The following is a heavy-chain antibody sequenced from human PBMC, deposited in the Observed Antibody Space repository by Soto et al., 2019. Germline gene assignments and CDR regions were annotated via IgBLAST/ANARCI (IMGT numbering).Heavy chain of an antibody. Sequence: VPLVESGGGLVQPGGSLRLSCAASGFTFSSYSMNWVRQAPGKGLEWVSYISSSSSTIYYADSVKGRFTISRDNAKNSLYLQMNSLRAEDTAVYYCAREGDDYGDYIIDYWGQGTLVTVSS. CDR3: AREGDDYGDYIIDY. CDR2: ISSSSSTI. V-gene: IGHV3-48*01. D-gene: IGHD4-17*01. CDR1: GFTFSSYS. J-gene: IGHJ4*02.